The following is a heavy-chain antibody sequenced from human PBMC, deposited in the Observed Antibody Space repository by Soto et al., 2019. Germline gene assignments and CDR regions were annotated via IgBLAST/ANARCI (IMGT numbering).Heavy chain of an antibody. CDR1: GFTFSSYG. J-gene: IGHJ4*02. D-gene: IGHD3-16*02. CDR2: ISYDGSNK. CDR3: AKVNYYIWGSYRYTGPFDY. V-gene: IGHV3-30*18. Sequence: PGGSLRLSCAASGFTFSSYGMHWVRQAPGKGLERVAVISYDGSNKYYADSVKGRFTISRDNSKNTLYLQMNSLRAEDTAVYYCAKVNYYIWGSYRYTGPFDYWGQGTLVTVSS.